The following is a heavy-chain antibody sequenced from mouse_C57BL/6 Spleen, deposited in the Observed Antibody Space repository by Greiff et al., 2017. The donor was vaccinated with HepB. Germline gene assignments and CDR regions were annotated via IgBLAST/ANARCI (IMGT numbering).Heavy chain of an antibody. CDR3: ATIYYDYDDGDYYAMDY. V-gene: IGHV3-6*01. CDR1: GYSITSGYY. D-gene: IGHD2-4*01. Sequence: EVQRVESGPGLVKPSQSLSLTCSVTGYSITSGYYWNWIRQFPGNKLEWMGYISYDGSNNYNPSLKNRISITRDTSKNQFFLKLNSVTTEDTATYYCATIYYDYDDGDYYAMDYWGQGTSVTVSS. J-gene: IGHJ4*01. CDR2: ISYDGSN.